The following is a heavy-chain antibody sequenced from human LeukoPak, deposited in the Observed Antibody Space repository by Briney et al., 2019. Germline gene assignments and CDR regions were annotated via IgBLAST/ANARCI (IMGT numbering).Heavy chain of an antibody. Sequence: GGFLRLSCAASGFTFSSYAMSWVRQAPGKGLEWVSVISGSGGSTYYADSVKGRFTISRDNSKNTLYLQMNSLRAEDTALYYCAKDRLRTVAGTLDYWGQETLVTVSS. CDR2: ISGSGGST. V-gene: IGHV3-23*01. CDR1: GFTFSSYA. CDR3: AKDRLRTVAGTLDY. D-gene: IGHD6-19*01. J-gene: IGHJ4*02.